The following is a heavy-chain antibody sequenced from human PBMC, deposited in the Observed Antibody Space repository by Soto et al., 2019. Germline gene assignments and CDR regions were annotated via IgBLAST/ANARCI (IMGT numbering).Heavy chain of an antibody. J-gene: IGHJ6*03. D-gene: IGHD5-12*01. CDR2: INPNSGVT. Sequence: QVQLVQSGAEVKKPGASVTVSCRASGDTFTGYYMHWVRQAPGQGLEWMGWINPNSGVTKYAQKFQGWVTMTRETSIRTGYMQLSRLRTDDTAVYYCARERGGATATLDYYYFYMDVWGTGTTVTVSS. CDR3: ARERGGATATLDYYYFYMDV. V-gene: IGHV1-2*04. CDR1: GDTFTGYY.